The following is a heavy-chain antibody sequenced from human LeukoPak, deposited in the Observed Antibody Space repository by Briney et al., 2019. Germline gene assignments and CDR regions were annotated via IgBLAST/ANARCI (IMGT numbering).Heavy chain of an antibody. Sequence: ASVKVSFKSSGYTFTVYYMHWVRQAPGQGLEWMGWINPNSGGTNYAQNFQGRVTITADESTSTAYMELSSLRSEDTAVYYCARDPELGYCSSTSCYAFDIWGQGTMVTVSS. CDR2: INPNSGGT. D-gene: IGHD2-2*01. J-gene: IGHJ3*02. V-gene: IGHV1-2*02. CDR3: ARDPELGYCSSTSCYAFDI. CDR1: GYTFTVYY.